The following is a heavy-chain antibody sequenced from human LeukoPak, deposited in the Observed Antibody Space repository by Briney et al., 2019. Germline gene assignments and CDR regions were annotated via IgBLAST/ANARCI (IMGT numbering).Heavy chain of an antibody. D-gene: IGHD3-22*01. V-gene: IGHV4-59*01. CDR3: ARSTRYYYDSSGLLDY. CDR2: IYYSGIT. CDR1: GGSISTYY. Sequence: SETLSLTCTVSGGSISTYYWSWIRQPPGKGLEWIGYIYYSGITNYNPSLKSRVTISVDTSKNQFSLKLSSVTAADTAVYFCARSTRYYYDSSGLLDYWGQGTLVTVSS. J-gene: IGHJ4*02.